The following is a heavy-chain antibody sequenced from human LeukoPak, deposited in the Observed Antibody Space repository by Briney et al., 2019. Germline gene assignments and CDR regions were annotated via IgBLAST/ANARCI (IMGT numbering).Heavy chain of an antibody. J-gene: IGHJ2*01. V-gene: IGHV3-30*18. D-gene: IGHD6-19*01. CDR1: GFTFSSYG. Sequence: QAGGSLRLSCAASGFTFSSYGMHWVRQAPGKGLECVAIISYDGSNKYYADSVQGRLTISRDNSKNTLYLQMNSLRAEDTAVYYCAKDLGGGSGCYDLWGRGTLVTVSS. CDR3: AKDLGGGSGCYDL. CDR2: ISYDGSNK.